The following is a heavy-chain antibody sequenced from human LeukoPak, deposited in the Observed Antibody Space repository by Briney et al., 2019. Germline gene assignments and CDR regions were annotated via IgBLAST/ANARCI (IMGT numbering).Heavy chain of an antibody. J-gene: IGHJ4*02. CDR3: ARDLVAAAPRDY. Sequence: ASAKVSCKASGYTFTSYYMHWVRQAPGQGPEWMGIINPSGGSTSYAQKFQGRVTMTRDTSTSTVYMELSSLRSEDTAVYYCARDLVAAAPRDYWGQGTLVTVSS. CDR2: INPSGGST. V-gene: IGHV1-46*01. D-gene: IGHD6-13*01. CDR1: GYTFTSYY.